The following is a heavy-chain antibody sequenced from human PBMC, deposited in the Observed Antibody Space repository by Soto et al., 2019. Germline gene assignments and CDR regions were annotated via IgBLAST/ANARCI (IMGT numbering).Heavy chain of an antibody. CDR2: IGSIDGSSNYI. CDR1: GFTLSTYS. CDR3: ASEGYNSLFDY. D-gene: IGHD5-12*01. Sequence: GGSLRLSCAASGFTLSTYSMNWVRQAPGKGLEWVSSIGSIDGSSNYIHYADSLKGRFTISRDNAKNSVYPQMNSLRAEDTAVYYCASEGYNSLFDYWGQGTQVTVSS. V-gene: IGHV3-21*01. J-gene: IGHJ4*02.